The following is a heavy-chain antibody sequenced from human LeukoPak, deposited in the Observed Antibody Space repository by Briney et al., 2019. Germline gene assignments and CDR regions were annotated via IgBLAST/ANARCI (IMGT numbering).Heavy chain of an antibody. CDR3: ARVMDIVVVVAAPDAFDI. Sequence: GGSLRLSCAASGFTFSSYSMNWVRQAPGKGLEWVSSVSSSSSYIYYADSVKGRFTISRDNAKNSLYLQMNSLRAEDTAVYYCARVMDIVVVVAAPDAFDIWGQGTMVTVSS. V-gene: IGHV3-21*01. CDR2: VSSSSSYI. D-gene: IGHD2-15*01. CDR1: GFTFSSYS. J-gene: IGHJ3*02.